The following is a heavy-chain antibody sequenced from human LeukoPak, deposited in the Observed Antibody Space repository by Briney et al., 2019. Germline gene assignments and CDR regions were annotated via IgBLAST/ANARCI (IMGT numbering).Heavy chain of an antibody. CDR3: AREDGYSSSWYSDY. CDR2: ISSTSIYT. V-gene: IGHV3-11*05. D-gene: IGHD6-13*01. J-gene: IGHJ4*02. Sequence: GGSLRLFCAASGFTFSDYYMSWIRQAPGKGLEWVSDISSTSIYTNYADSVKGRFTISRDNAKNSLYLQMNSLRAEDTAVYYCAREDGYSSSWYSDYWGQGTLVTVSS. CDR1: GFTFSDYY.